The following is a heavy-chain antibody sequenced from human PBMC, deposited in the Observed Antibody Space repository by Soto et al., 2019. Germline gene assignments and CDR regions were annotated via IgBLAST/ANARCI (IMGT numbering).Heavy chain of an antibody. CDR3: ARGERQQQRDY. V-gene: IGHV4-4*02. J-gene: IGHJ4*02. Sequence: SEGLSVSCAVFGDSTCSDKWWSGARQPPGKGLEWIGEVYHSGNTNYNPSLKSRVIISVDKSKNQFSLKLSSVTDADTAMYYCARGERQQQRDYWGQGTLVT. D-gene: IGHD6-13*01. CDR1: GDSTCSDKW. CDR2: VYHSGNT.